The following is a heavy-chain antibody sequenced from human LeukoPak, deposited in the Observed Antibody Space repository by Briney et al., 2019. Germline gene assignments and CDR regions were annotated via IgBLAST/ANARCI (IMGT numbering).Heavy chain of an antibody. J-gene: IGHJ6*03. CDR1: GYSFTNFD. Sequence: ASVTVSCTASGYSFTNFDINWVRQAPGQGLEWMGWMNPNSGNKGYAQKFQGRVTMTMNTSITTAYMELSSLRSEDTAVYYCARGPQWRGDYYYMDVWGRGTTVTVSS. CDR2: MNPNSGNK. CDR3: ARGPQWRGDYYYMDV. D-gene: IGHD6-19*01. V-gene: IGHV1-8*01.